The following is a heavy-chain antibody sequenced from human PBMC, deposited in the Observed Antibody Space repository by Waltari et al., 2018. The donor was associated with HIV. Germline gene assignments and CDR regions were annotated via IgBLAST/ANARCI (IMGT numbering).Heavy chain of an antibody. Sequence: LVQSGGGVAQAGRSLRLSCAASGILISNLAMHWVRQAADKGMEWVAVITYDGVKEFVTDALKGRFIISRDNARDTLYLEMKALRVEDSGVYYCVRRSVIGLDLWGQGTTVIVS. CDR2: ITYDGVKE. V-gene: IGHV3-30*04. J-gene: IGHJ6*02. CDR3: VRRSVIGLDL. CDR1: GILISNLA. D-gene: IGHD3-10*01.